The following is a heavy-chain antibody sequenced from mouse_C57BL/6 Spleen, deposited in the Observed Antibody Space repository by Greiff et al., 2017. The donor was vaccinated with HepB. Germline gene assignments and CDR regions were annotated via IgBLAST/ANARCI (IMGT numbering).Heavy chain of an antibody. CDR1: GYTFTSYW. CDR3: ARGTMVTTTGFAY. CDR2: IHPNSGST. D-gene: IGHD2-2*01. Sequence: VQLQQPGAELVKPGASVKLSCKASGYTFTSYWMHWVKQRPGQGLEWIGMIHPNSGSTNYNEKFKSKATLTVDKSSSTAYMQLSSLTSEDSAVYYCARGTMVTTTGFAYWGQGTLVTVSA. V-gene: IGHV1-64*01. J-gene: IGHJ3*01.